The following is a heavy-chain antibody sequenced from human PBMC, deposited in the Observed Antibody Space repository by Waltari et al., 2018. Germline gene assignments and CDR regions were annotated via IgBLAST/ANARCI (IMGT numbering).Heavy chain of an antibody. D-gene: IGHD5-12*01. CDR1: GGTFSSNA. CDR3: ASRRDGYNKGRYYYYGMDV. CDR2: IIPIFGTA. V-gene: IGHV1-69*12. Sequence: QVQLVQSGAEVKKPGSAVKVSCKDSGGTFSSNATSWVRQAPGQGIEWLGGIIPIFGTANYAQKFQGRVTITADESTSTAYMELSSLRSEDTTVYYCASRRDGYNKGRYYYYGMDVWGQGTTVTVSS. J-gene: IGHJ6*02.